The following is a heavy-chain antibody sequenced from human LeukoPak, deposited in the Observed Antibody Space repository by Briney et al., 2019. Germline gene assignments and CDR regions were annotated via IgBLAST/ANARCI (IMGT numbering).Heavy chain of an antibody. D-gene: IGHD5-12*01. Sequence: GGSLRLSCATSGFTFSSYGMHWVRQAPGKGLEWVAVISFDGNKKYYADSVKGQFTISRDNSKNSPYLQMNSLRAEDTAVYYCAKERGEHYFDYWGQGTLVTVSS. V-gene: IGHV3-30*18. CDR2: ISFDGNKK. J-gene: IGHJ4*02. CDR1: GFTFSSYG. CDR3: AKERGEHYFDY.